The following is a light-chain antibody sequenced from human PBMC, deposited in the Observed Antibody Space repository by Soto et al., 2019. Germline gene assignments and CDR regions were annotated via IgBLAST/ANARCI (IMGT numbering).Light chain of an antibody. J-gene: IGKJ1*01. CDR3: QQYNNWPPWT. Sequence: EIVLTQSPATLSVSPGERSTLSFMSSQSVSSYLAWYQQKPGQAPRLLIYGASTRATGIPARFSGSGSGTEFTLTISSLQSEDFAVYYCQQYNNWPPWTFGQGTKV. CDR2: GAS. CDR1: QSVSSY. V-gene: IGKV3-15*01.